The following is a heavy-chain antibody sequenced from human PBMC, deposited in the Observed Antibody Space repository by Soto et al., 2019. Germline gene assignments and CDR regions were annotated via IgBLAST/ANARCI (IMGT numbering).Heavy chain of an antibody. J-gene: IGHJ3*02. D-gene: IGHD1-1*01. CDR3: AGARDDAASFDI. V-gene: IGHV1-3*01. CDR2: INAGNGNT. CDR1: GYTFTSYA. Sequence: QVQLVQSGAEVKKPGASVKVSCKASGYTFTSYAMHWVRQAPGQRLEWMGWINAGNGNTKYSQKFQGRVTITRDTSASTAYMELSSLRSEDTAVYYCAGARDDAASFDIWGQGTMVTVSS.